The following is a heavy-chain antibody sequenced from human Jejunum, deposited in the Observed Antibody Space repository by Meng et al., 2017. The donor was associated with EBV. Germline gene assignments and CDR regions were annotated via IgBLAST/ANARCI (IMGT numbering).Heavy chain of an antibody. CDR3: AREARISGYHPGIGP. J-gene: IGHJ5*02. CDR2: INHSGST. V-gene: IGHV4-34*01. D-gene: IGHD3-22*01. CDR1: GGFFSGYY. Sequence: QVQLQQWGAGLLKPSETLSLPCSVYGGFFSGYYCSWIRQPPGKGLEWIGEINHSGSTYYNPSLKSRVTISVDTSKSQFSLKLNSVTAADTAVYYCAREARISGYHPGIGPWGQGTLVTVSS.